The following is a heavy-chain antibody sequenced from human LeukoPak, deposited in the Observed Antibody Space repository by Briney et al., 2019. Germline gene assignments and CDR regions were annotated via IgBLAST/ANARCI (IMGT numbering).Heavy chain of an antibody. D-gene: IGHD5-18*01. V-gene: IGHV5-51*01. J-gene: IGHJ4*02. CDR2: IYSGDSDT. CDR1: GYSFTTYW. CDR3: AIHSYGYRH. Sequence: GESLKISCEASGYSFTTYWITWVRQMPGKGLGWMAIIYSGDSDTRYSPSFQGQVTISVDKSISTAYLQWSSLKASDTAIYYCAIHSYGYRHWGQGTLVTVSS.